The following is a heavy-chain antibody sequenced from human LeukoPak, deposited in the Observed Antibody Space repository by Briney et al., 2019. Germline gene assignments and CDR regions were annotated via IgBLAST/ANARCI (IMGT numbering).Heavy chain of an antibody. V-gene: IGHV1-69*13. CDR1: GGTFSSYA. Sequence: ASVKVSCKASGGTFSSYAISWVRQAPGQGLEWMGGIIPIFGTANYAQKFQGRVTITADESTSTAYMELSSLRSEDTAVYYCASGAARLYYYYGMDVWGQGTTVTVSS. D-gene: IGHD6-6*01. J-gene: IGHJ6*02. CDR3: ASGAARLYYYYGMDV. CDR2: IIPIFGTA.